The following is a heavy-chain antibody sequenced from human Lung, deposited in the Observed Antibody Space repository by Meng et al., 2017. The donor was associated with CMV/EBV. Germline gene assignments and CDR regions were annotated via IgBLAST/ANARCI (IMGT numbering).Heavy chain of an antibody. Sequence: GESXKISCAASGFIFSAYEIIWVRQAPGKGLEWVSYIHARGHIVHYADFVNGRFTISRDSAKNSVDLQMSSLRVEDKAVYYCARRLPYYVMDVWGQGATVTVSS. CDR3: ARRLPYYVMDV. V-gene: IGHV3-48*03. CDR1: GFIFSAYE. J-gene: IGHJ6*02. CDR2: IHARGHIV.